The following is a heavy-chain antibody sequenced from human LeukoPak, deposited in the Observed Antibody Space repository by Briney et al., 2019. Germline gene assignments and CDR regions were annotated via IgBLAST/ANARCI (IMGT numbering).Heavy chain of an antibody. V-gene: IGHV4-38-2*01. CDR2: IYHSGGT. D-gene: IGHD3-10*01. CDR3: AGFTPAVDY. J-gene: IGHJ4*02. Sequence: SETLSLTCAVSGYSISSGHYWGWILQPPGKGLEWIGSIYHSGGTYYNPSLKSRVTISVDTSKNQFSLKMKSVTAADTAVYYCAGFTPAVDYCSQGTLVSVCS. CDR1: GYSISSGHY.